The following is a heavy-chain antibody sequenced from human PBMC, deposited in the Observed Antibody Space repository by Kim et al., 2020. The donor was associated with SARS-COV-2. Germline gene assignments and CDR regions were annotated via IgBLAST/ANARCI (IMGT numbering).Heavy chain of an antibody. CDR3: AKDPCSSTSCYLSYGMDV. Sequence: KGRFTISRDNSKNTLYLQMNSLRAEDTAVYYCAKDPCSSTSCYLSYGMDVWGQGTTVTVSS. V-gene: IGHV3-33*06. J-gene: IGHJ6*02. D-gene: IGHD2-2*01.